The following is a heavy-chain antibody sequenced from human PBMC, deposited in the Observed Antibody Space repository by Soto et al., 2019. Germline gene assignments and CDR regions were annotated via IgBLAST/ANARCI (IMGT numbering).Heavy chain of an antibody. V-gene: IGHV4-59*01. CDR1: GGSISGYY. J-gene: IGHJ6*02. CDR2: MYNTGST. D-gene: IGHD2-21*02. CDR3: ARDLWGYCGTDCYPLDV. Sequence: SETLSLTCTVSGGSISGYYCSWIRQPPGKGLEWIGYMYNTGSTVYNPSFKSRVTISVDTSKNQFSLKLNSVTAADTAVYYCARDLWGYCGTDCYPLDVWGQGTTVTV.